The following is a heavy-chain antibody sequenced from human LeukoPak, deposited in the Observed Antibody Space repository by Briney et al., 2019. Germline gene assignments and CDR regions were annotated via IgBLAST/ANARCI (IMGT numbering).Heavy chain of an antibody. CDR2: ISGSGAST. V-gene: IGHV3-23*01. J-gene: IGHJ4*02. CDR3: AKTRDDYISGQHFDY. D-gene: IGHD5-24*01. CDR1: GFTFSTYG. Sequence: PGGSLRLSCAASGFTFSTYGMSWVRQAPGKGLEWVSSISGSGASTYYADSVKGRFTISRDNSKNTLYLQMNSLRAEDTAVYYCAKTRDDYISGQHFDYWGQGTLVTVSS.